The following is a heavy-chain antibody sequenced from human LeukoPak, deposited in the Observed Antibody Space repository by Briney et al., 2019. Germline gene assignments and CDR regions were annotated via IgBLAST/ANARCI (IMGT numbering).Heavy chain of an antibody. CDR3: AKGDLGYCSTTNCSDY. V-gene: IGHV3-23*01. CDR1: GFTFSNYA. CDR2: ISGSGDERT. J-gene: IGHJ4*02. D-gene: IGHD2-2*01. Sequence: GGSLRLSCAASGFTFSNYAMTWVRQALGKGLEWVSVISGSGDERTYYADSVKGRFTISRDNSKNTLYLQMNSLRAEDTAVYYCAKGDLGYCSTTNCSDYWGQGTLVTVSS.